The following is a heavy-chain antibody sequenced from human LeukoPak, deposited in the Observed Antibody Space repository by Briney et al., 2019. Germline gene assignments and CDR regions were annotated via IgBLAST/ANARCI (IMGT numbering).Heavy chain of an antibody. CDR3: ARDMGGGYAYFYYMDV. CDR1: GGTLNNYA. CDR2: IIPLFGIT. J-gene: IGHJ6*03. D-gene: IGHD3-22*01. Sequence: SVKVSCKASGGTLNNYAFSWVRQAPGQGLEWMGGIIPLFGITNYAQKFQGRVTFTTDESTTTAYMELSSLRSEDTAVYYRARDMGGGYAYFYYMDVWGKGTTVTVS. V-gene: IGHV1-69*05.